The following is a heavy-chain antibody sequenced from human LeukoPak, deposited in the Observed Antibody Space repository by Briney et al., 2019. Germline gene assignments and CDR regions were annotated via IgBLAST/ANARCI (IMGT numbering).Heavy chain of an antibody. CDR1: GFTFSSYG. D-gene: IGHD2-21*02. CDR2: ISYDGSNK. CDR3: AKSGAYCGGDCYPYYLDY. V-gene: IGHV3-30*18. Sequence: GGSLRLSCAASGFTFSSYGMHWVRQAPGKGLEWVAVISYDGSNKYYADSVKGRFTISRDNSKNTLYLQMNSLRAEDTAVYYCAKSGAYCGGDCYPYYLDYWGQGTLVTVSS. J-gene: IGHJ4*02.